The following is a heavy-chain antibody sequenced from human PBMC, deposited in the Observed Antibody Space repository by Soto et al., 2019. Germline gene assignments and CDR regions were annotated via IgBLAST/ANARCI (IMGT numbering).Heavy chain of an antibody. V-gene: IGHV3-23*01. J-gene: IGHJ1*01. Sequence: GGSLRLSCAASGFTFSSYGMSWVRQAPGKGLEWVSVISDSGGSTNYADSVKGRFTISRDNSKDTLYLQMNSLRAEDTAVYYCAKDEIESRFGELSTTPYFNHWGQGTLVTVSS. CDR2: ISDSGGST. CDR1: GFTFSSYG. CDR3: AKDEIESRFGELSTTPYFNH. D-gene: IGHD3-10*01.